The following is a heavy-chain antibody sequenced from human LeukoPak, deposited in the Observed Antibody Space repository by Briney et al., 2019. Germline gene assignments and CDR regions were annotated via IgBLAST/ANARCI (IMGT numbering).Heavy chain of an antibody. V-gene: IGHV1-69*06. Sequence: GASVKVSCKASGGTFSSYAISWVRQAPGQGLEWMGGIIPIFGTANYAQKFQGRVTITADKSTSTAYMELSSLRSEDTAVYYCARDPTYSSNWYSATYNWFDPWGQGTLVTVSS. CDR2: IIPIFGTA. D-gene: IGHD6-13*01. J-gene: IGHJ5*02. CDR1: GGTFSSYA. CDR3: ARDPTYSSNWYSATYNWFDP.